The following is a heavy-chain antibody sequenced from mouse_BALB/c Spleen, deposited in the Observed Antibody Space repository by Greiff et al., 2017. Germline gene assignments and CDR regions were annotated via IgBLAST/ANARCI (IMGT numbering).Heavy chain of an antibody. CDR2: INPSNGRT. CDR1: GYTFTSYW. V-gene: IGHV1S81*02. J-gene: IGHJ2*01. Sequence: QVQLQQPGAELVKPGASVKLSCKASGYTFTSYWMHWVKQRPGQGLEWIGEINPSNGRTNYNEKFKSKATLTVDKSSSTAYMQLSSLTSEDSAVYYCASLYDYDVAYWGQGTTLTVSS. D-gene: IGHD2-4*01. CDR3: ASLYDYDVAY.